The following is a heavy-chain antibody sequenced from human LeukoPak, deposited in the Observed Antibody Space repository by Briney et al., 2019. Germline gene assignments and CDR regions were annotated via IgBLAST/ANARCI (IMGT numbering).Heavy chain of an antibody. Sequence: GGSLRLSCAASGFIFSDYGMSWVRQAPGKGLEWVSSIGGRGGSTYYADSVEGRFTISRDNAKNSLYLQMNSLRAEDTAVYYCARAYSSGWPYYYYYMDVWGKGTTVTVSS. CDR1: GFIFSDYG. V-gene: IGHV3-23*01. J-gene: IGHJ6*03. D-gene: IGHD6-19*01. CDR3: ARAYSSGWPYYYYYMDV. CDR2: IGGRGGST.